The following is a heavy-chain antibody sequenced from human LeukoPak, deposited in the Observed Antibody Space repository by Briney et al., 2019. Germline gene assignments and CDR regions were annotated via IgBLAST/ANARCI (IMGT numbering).Heavy chain of an antibody. CDR2: IYYSGST. Sequence: SETLSLTCTVSGGSISSSSYYWGWIRQPPGKGLEWIGSIYYSGSTYYNPSLKSRVTRSVDTSKNQFSLKPSSVTAADTAVYYCARMRQQLADAFGIWGQGTMVTVSS. V-gene: IGHV4-39*01. CDR3: ARMRQQLADAFGI. J-gene: IGHJ3*02. D-gene: IGHD6-13*01. CDR1: GGSISSSSYY.